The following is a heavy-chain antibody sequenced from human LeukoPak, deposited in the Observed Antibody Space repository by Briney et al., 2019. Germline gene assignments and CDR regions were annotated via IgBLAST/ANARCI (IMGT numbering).Heavy chain of an antibody. CDR2: SYYSGST. J-gene: IGHJ4*02. CDR3: ARVPPTYYYDSSGYYFDY. V-gene: IGHV4-59*01. D-gene: IGHD3-22*01. CDR1: GGSISSYY. Sequence: SETLSLTCTVSGGSISSYYWSWIRQPPGKGLEWIGYSYYSGSTNYNPSLKSRVTISVDTSKNQFSLKLSSVTAADTAVYYCARVPPTYYYDSSGYYFDYWGQGTLVTVSS.